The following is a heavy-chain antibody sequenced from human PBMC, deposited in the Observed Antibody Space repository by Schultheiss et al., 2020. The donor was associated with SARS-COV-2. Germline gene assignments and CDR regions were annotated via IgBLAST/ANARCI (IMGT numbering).Heavy chain of an antibody. V-gene: IGHV3-23*01. CDR3: VKEGDEMGTS. D-gene: IGHD5-24*01. J-gene: IGHJ4*02. CDR1: GFTVSSNY. Sequence: GGSLRLSCAASGFTVSSNYMSWVRQAPGKGLEWVSSVSGGGGDTYYADSVKGRFTISRDNAKNSLDLQMNSLRVDDTAVYYCVKEGDEMGTSWGQGTLVTVSS. CDR2: VSGGGGDT.